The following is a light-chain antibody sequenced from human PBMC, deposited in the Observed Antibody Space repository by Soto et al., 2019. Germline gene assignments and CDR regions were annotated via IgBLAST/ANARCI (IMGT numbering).Light chain of an antibody. J-gene: IGLJ2*01. CDR3: SSYTTSSTHVV. CDR1: SSDVGSYNY. CDR2: DVS. V-gene: IGLV2-14*01. Sequence: QSVLTQPASVSGSPGQSITISCTGNSSDVGSYNYVSWYQQYPGKAPKLMIYDVSNRPSGVSYRFSGSKSGNTASLTISGXXXEDEAXXXCSSYTTSSTHVVFGGGTKLTVL.